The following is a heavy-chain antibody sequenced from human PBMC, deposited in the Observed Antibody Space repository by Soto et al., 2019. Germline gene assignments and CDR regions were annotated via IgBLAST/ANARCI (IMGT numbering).Heavy chain of an antibody. CDR3: ARHKIAVAMT. J-gene: IGHJ5*02. CDR2: FHYSGST. Sequence: SETLSLTCTVSGGSISRGPYSWGWIRQPPGKGLEWIGTFHYSGSTYYSPSLESRVTISVDTSKNQFSLKVSSVTAADTAVYYCARHKIAVAMTWGQGTLVTVS. D-gene: IGHD6-19*01. V-gene: IGHV4-39*01. CDR1: GGSISRGPYS.